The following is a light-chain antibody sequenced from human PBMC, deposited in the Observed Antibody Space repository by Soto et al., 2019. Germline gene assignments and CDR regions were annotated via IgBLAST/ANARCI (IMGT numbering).Light chain of an antibody. CDR3: QQYDNFPPYT. Sequence: DIQMTQSPSSLSASVGDRVTITCQASRDISVYLNWYQQKPGKPPKLLVFDASNLQTGVQSRFSGSGSGTHFTFTISSLQPEDIASYYCQQYDNFPPYTFGQGTRLEIK. CDR1: RDISVY. V-gene: IGKV1-33*01. CDR2: DAS. J-gene: IGKJ2*01.